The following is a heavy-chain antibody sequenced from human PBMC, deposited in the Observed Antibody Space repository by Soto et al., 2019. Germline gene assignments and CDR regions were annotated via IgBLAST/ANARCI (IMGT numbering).Heavy chain of an antibody. CDR1: GFTFSSYG. J-gene: IGHJ6*02. CDR2: IWYDGSNK. CDR3: ARDDFRDRYYYYGMDV. D-gene: IGHD2-21*01. V-gene: IGHV3-33*01. Sequence: QVQLVESGGGVVQPGRSLRLSCAASGFTFSSYGMHWVRQAPGKGLEWVAVIWYDGSNKYYADSVKGRFTISRDNSKNTLYLQMNSLRAEDTAVYYCARDDFRDRYYYYGMDVWGQGTTVTFSS.